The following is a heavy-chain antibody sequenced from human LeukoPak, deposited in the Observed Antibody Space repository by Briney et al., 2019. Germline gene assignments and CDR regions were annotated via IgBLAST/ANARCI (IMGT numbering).Heavy chain of an antibody. CDR1: GLAFSGYG. D-gene: IGHD1-14*01. V-gene: IGHV3-23*01. J-gene: IGHJ4*02. CDR3: AKGYGPNY. Sequence: GGSLRLSCAASGLAFSGYGMSWVRQAPGRGLEWVSAISTTGGTTYYADSVRGRFTISRDNSRNTLYLQMNSLRAEDTAVYYCAKGYGPNYWGQGTLVTVSS. CDR2: ISTTGGTT.